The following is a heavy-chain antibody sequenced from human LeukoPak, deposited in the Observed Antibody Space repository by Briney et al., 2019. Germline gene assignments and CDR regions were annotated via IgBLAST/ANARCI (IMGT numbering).Heavy chain of an antibody. CDR2: INPNSGGT. CDR1: GYTFTGYY. CDR3: ARVGYDFWGGYDY. D-gene: IGHD3-3*01. V-gene: IGHV1-2*02. J-gene: IGHJ4*02. Sequence: ASVKVSCKASGYTFTGYYMHWVRQAPGQGLEWMGWINPNSGGTNYAQKFQGRVTMTRDTSISTAYMELSRLRSDDTAVYYCARVGYDFWGGYDYWGQGTLVTVSS.